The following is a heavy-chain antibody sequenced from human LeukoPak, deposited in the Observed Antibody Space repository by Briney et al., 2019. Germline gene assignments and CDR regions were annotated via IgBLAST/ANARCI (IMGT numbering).Heavy chain of an antibody. J-gene: IGHJ4*02. CDR2: INPSGGST. D-gene: IGHD6-13*01. V-gene: IGHV1-46*01. CDR3: AHSGYSSQLYYFDY. Sequence: GASVKVSCKASGGTFSSYAISWVRQAPGQGLEWMGRINPSGGSTSYAQKFQGRVTMTRDTSTSTVYMELSSLRSEDTAVYYCAHSGYSSQLYYFDYWGQGTLVTVSS. CDR1: GGTFSSYA.